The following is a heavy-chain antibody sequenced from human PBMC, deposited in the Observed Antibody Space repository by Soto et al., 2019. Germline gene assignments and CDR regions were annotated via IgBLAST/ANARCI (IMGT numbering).Heavy chain of an antibody. D-gene: IGHD2-15*01. CDR1: GGSFSGYY. J-gene: IGHJ5*02. CDR3: ARSGSVVVAAIVRGARRFDP. CDR2: INHSGST. V-gene: IGHV4-34*01. Sequence: QVQLQQWGAGLLKPSETLSLTCAVYGGSFSGYYWSWIRQPPGKGLEWIGEINHSGSTNYNQSLKSRVNISVETSKIQFSLKVSSVPAAETAVYYCARSGSVVVAAIVRGARRFDPWGQGTLVTVAT.